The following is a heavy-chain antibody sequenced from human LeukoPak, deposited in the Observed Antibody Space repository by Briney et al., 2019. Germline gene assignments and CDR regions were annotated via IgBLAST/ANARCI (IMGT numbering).Heavy chain of an antibody. CDR1: GYTFTNNW. D-gene: IGHD6-13*01. CDR3: ARSSIIAAAGPYYFDY. V-gene: IGHV1-46*01. J-gene: IGHJ4*02. CDR2: ISPTGGLT. Sequence: ASVKVSCKAFGYTFTNNWMHWVRQAPGQGPEWMGLISPTGGLTAYAQKFQGRVTLTRDMSTSTDYLELSSLRSEDTAVYYCARSSIIAAAGPYYFDYWGQGTLVTVSS.